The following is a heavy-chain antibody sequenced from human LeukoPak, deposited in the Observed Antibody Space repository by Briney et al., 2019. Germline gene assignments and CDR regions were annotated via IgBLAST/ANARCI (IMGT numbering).Heavy chain of an antibody. CDR3: ATSSSPLPYYFDY. Sequence: SVKVSCKASGGTFSSYAISWVRQAPGQGLEWMGGIIPIFGTANYAQKFQGGVTITADESTSTAYMELSSLRSEDTAVYYCATSSSPLPYYFDYWGQGTLVTVSS. CDR2: IIPIFGTA. D-gene: IGHD6-6*01. V-gene: IGHV1-69*13. J-gene: IGHJ4*02. CDR1: GGTFSSYA.